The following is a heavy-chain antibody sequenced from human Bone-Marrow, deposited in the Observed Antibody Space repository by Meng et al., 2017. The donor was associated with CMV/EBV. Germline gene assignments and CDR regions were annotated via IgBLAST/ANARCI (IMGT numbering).Heavy chain of an antibody. Sequence: MHWVRKDPGKGLEWVAVIAYDGCNKYYADSVKGRFTISRDNSKNTLYLQMNSLRAEDTAVYYCARAAGITIFGVVITNYYYYGMDVWGQGTTVTVSS. CDR2: IAYDGCNK. CDR3: ARAAGITIFGVVITNYYYYGMDV. D-gene: IGHD3-3*01. V-gene: IGHV3-30*04. J-gene: IGHJ6*02.